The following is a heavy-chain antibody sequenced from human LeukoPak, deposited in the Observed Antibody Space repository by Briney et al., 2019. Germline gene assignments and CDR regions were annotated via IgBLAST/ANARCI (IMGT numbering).Heavy chain of an antibody. CDR3: ARGIGFAWPIVHY. V-gene: IGHV1-18*01. J-gene: IGHJ4*02. CDR2: IRAYNGNT. CDR1: GYTFTSYG. Sequence: ASVKVSCKASGYTFTSYGISSVRQGPGQGLEWMGWIRAYNGNTDYAQKLQGRVTMTTDTSPSTAYMALRSPRSDDTAVYYCARGIGFAWPIVHYWGQATLVTVSP. D-gene: IGHD3-9*01.